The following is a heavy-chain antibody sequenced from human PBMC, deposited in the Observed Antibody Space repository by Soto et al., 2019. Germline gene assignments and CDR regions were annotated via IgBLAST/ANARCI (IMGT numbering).Heavy chain of an antibody. CDR2: IIPVLGIT. Sequence: QVQLVQSGAEVKKPGSSVKVSCKASGGTFSSYTFSWVRQAPGQGLEWMGRIIPVLGITNYAQKFQGRVTITADKSTSTAYMELRSLRSEDTAVYYCATGSPAADYWGQGTLVTVSS. CDR1: GGTFSSYT. D-gene: IGHD2-2*01. J-gene: IGHJ4*02. CDR3: ATGSPAADY. V-gene: IGHV1-69*02.